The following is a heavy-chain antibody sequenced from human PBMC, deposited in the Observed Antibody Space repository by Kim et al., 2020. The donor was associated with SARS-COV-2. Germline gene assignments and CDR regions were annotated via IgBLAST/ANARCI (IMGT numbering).Heavy chain of an antibody. D-gene: IGHD3-9*01. J-gene: IGHJ4*02. Sequence: GGSLRLSCAASGFTFSSYSMNWVRQAPGKGLEWVSYISSSSSTIYYADSVKGRFTISRDNAKNSLYLQMNSLRDEDTAVYYCASDYSHYDILTGYYFDYWGQGTLVTVSS. V-gene: IGHV3-48*02. CDR2: ISSSSSTI. CDR1: GFTFSSYS. CDR3: ASDYSHYDILTGYYFDY.